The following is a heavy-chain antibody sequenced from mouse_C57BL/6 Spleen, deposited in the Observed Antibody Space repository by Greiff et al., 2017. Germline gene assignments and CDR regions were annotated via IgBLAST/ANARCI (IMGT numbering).Heavy chain of an antibody. J-gene: IGHJ2*01. CDR1: GYTFPSYC. V-gene: IGHV1-52*01. CDR3: ARSANYYGSSSDY. CDR2: IDPSDSET. D-gene: IGHD1-1*01. Sequence: QVQLQQPGAELVRPGSSVKLSCKASGYTFPSYCMHWVKQRPIHGLEWIGNIDPSDSETHYNEKFTDKATLTGDKSSSTAYMQRSSLTSEDSAVYYCARSANYYGSSSDYWGQGTTLTVSS.